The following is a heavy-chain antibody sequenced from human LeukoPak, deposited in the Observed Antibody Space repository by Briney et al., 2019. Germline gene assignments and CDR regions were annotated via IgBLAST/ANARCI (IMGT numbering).Heavy chain of an antibody. J-gene: IGHJ5*02. V-gene: IGHV4-38-2*02. D-gene: IGHD3/OR15-3a*01. CDR2: IYHSGST. CDR1: GYSISSGYY. Sequence: SEALSLTCAVSGYSISSGYYWGWIRQPPGKGLEWIGSIYHSGSTYYNPSLKSRVTISVDTSKNQFSLKLSSVTAADTAAYYCARDWTKGSWFDPWGQGTLVTVSS. CDR3: ARDWTKGSWFDP.